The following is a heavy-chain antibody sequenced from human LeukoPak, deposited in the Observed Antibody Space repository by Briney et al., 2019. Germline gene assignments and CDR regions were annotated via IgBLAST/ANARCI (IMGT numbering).Heavy chain of an antibody. CDR3: VKSGYSSSWFDY. CDR1: GFTLSRYI. J-gene: IGHJ4*02. V-gene: IGHV3-64D*06. Sequence: PGGSLRLSCSDSGFTLSRYIMYWVRQAPGKGLEYVSAISSNGGSTNYADSVKGRFTISRDNSKNTLYLQMSGLRAEDTAVYYCVKSGYSSSWFDYWGQGALVTVSS. D-gene: IGHD6-13*01. CDR2: ISSNGGST.